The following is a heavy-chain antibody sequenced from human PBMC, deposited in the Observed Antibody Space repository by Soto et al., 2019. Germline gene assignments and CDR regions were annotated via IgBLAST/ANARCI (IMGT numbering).Heavy chain of an antibody. D-gene: IGHD3-22*01. CDR2: ISSSSYT. V-gene: IGHV3-11*06. CDR1: LFTFSAYY. J-gene: IGHJ6*01. CDR3: ARDSRGYYDSSGYYYGMDV. Sequence: RVSWACSLFTFSAYYMSWIRQPPGKGLEWVSYISSSSYTNYADSVKGLFTISRDNAKNSLYLQMNSLRAEDTAVYYCARDSRGYYDSSGYYYGMDVWGHGTTFTVSS.